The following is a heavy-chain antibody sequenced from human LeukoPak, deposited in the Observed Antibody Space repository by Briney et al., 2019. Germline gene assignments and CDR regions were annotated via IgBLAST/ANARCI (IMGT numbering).Heavy chain of an antibody. CDR3: AKASGSAGYAAFDI. CDR2: IQYDGINK. V-gene: IGHV3-30*02. J-gene: IGHJ3*02. CDR1: GFTFSSYA. Sequence: GGSLRLSCAASGFTFSSYAMSWVRQAPGKGLEWVAFIQYDGINKFYADSVKGRFTISRDNSKNTLYLQMNSLRAEDTAVYYCAKASGSAGYAAFDIWGQGTMVTVSS. D-gene: IGHD3-9*01.